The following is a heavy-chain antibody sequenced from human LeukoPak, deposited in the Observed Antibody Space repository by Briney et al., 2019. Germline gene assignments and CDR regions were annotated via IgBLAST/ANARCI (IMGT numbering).Heavy chain of an antibody. CDR1: GYSISSGYY. J-gene: IGHJ5*02. Sequence: SETLSLTCTVSGYSISSGYYWGWIRQPPGKGLEWIGSIYHSGSTYYNPSLKSRVTISVDTSKNQFSLKLSSVTAADTAVYYCARDWSCSSTSCYGAGWFDPWGQGTLVTVSS. V-gene: IGHV4-38-2*02. CDR3: ARDWSCSSTSCYGAGWFDP. CDR2: IYHSGST. D-gene: IGHD2-2*01.